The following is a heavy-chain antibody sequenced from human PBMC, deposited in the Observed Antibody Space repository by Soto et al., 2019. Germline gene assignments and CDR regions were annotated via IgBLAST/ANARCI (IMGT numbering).Heavy chain of an antibody. CDR2: INPSGGST. CDR1: GYTFTSYY. Sequence: ASVKVACKASGYTFTSYYMHWVRQAPGQGLEWMGIINPSGGSTTYAQKFQGRVSMTRDTSTTTVYMELSSLRSEDTAVYYCARVTYGDYNNIDYWGPGTLVTVSS. V-gene: IGHV1-46*03. CDR3: ARVTYGDYNNIDY. D-gene: IGHD4-17*01. J-gene: IGHJ4*02.